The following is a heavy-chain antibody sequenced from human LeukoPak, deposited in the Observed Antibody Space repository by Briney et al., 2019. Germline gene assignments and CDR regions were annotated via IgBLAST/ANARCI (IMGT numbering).Heavy chain of an antibody. CDR1: GYTFTSYG. CDR2: ISAYNGNT. D-gene: IGHD3-10*01. CDR3: ARGLPYGSGSPRGEYFQH. Sequence: ASVKVSCKASGYTFTSYGISWVRQAPGQGLEWMGWISAYNGNTNYAQKLQGGVTMTTDTSTSTAYMELRSLRSDDTAVYYCARGLPYGSGSPRGEYFQHWGQGTLVTVSS. J-gene: IGHJ1*01. V-gene: IGHV1-18*01.